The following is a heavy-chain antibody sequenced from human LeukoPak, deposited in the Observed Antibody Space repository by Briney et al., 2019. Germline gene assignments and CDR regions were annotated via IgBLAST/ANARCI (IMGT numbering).Heavy chain of an antibody. CDR3: ARAYDQGGAAHDY. V-gene: IGHV3-7*05. CDR1: GFTFNTYW. CDR2: IKEDGSEN. Sequence: GGSLRLSCPASGFTFNTYWMTWVRQAPGKGLEWVANIKEDGSENYYVDSVKGRFTISRDNAKNSLYLQMNSLRAEDTAVYYCARAYDQGGAAHDYWGQGTLVSVSS. D-gene: IGHD6-6*01. J-gene: IGHJ4*02.